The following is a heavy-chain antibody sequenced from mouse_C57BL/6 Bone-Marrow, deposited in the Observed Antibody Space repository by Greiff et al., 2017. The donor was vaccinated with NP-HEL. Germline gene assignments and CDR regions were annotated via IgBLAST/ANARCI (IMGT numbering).Heavy chain of an antibody. D-gene: IGHD2-4*01. Sequence: QVQLQQSGAELVRPGPSVKLSCKASGYTFTSYWMHWVKQRPGQGLEWIGVIDPSDSYTNYNQKFKGKATLTVDTSSSTAYMQLSSLTSEDSAVYYCARTGDYLWFAYWGQGTLVTVSA. J-gene: IGHJ3*01. CDR2: IDPSDSYT. CDR1: GYTFTSYW. V-gene: IGHV1-59*01. CDR3: ARTGDYLWFAY.